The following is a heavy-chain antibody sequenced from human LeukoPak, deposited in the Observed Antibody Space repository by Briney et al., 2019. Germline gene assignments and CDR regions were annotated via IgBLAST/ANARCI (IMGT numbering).Heavy chain of an antibody. D-gene: IGHD6-6*01. J-gene: IGHJ3*02. Sequence: ASVNVSFKASGYTFTSYYMHWVRQAPGQGREWMGIINHSGGSTSYAQKFQGRVTMTRDTSTSTVYMELSSLRSEDTAVYYCARDPSTEYSSSSDAFDIWGQGTMVTVSS. CDR3: ARDPSTEYSSSSDAFDI. CDR1: GYTFTSYY. CDR2: INHSGGST. V-gene: IGHV1-46*01.